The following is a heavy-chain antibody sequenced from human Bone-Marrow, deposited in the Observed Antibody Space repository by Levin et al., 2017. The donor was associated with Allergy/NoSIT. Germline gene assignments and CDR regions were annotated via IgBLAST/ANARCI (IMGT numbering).Heavy chain of an antibody. Sequence: GGSLRLSCAASGFTFSSYTMHWVRQAPGKGLEWVSSISGTGRHIYLADSLKGRFTISRDNAKNSLSLQMNNLRVEDTAVFYCAKDEGPFSSSFAFDCWGQGALVTVSS. CDR3: AKDEGPFSSSFAFDC. V-gene: IGHV3-21*01. CDR2: ISGTGRHI. CDR1: GFTFSSYT. J-gene: IGHJ4*02. D-gene: IGHD2-2*01.